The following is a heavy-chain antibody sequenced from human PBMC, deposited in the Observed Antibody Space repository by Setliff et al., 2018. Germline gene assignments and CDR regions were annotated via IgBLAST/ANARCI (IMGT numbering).Heavy chain of an antibody. D-gene: IGHD3-22*01. CDR1: GGPLNSYS. J-gene: IGHJ4*02. Sequence: SVKVSCKASGGPLNSYSFSWVRQAPGQGLEWMGRIIPVLDITSYSQKFQGRVTITADKSTGIIYTELTSLGSDDTAVYYCARHPPPPNYFDIGALDSWGQGTLVTVSS. V-gene: IGHV1-69*02. CDR2: IIPVLDIT. CDR3: ARHPPPPNYFDIGALDS.